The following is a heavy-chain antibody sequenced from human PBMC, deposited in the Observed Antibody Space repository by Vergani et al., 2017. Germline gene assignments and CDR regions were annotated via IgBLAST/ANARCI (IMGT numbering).Heavy chain of an antibody. J-gene: IGHJ4*02. CDR3: ARLDCSSTSCSPSGFQTFDY. CDR2: IIPIFGTA. CDR1: GGTFSSYA. D-gene: IGHD2-2*01. V-gene: IGHV1-69*01. Sequence: QVQLVQSGAEVKKPGSSVKVSCKASGGTFSSYAISWVRQAPGQGLEWMGGIIPIFGTANYAQKFQGRVTITADESTSTAYMELSSLRSEDTAVYYCARLDCSSTSCSPSGFQTFDYWGQGTLVTVSS.